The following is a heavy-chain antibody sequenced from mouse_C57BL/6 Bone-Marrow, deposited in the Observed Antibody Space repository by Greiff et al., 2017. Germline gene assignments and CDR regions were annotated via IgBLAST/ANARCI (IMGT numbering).Heavy chain of an antibody. CDR3: ARDSSGFAY. CDR2: IYPGSGNT. CDR1: GYTFTDYY. V-gene: IGHV1-76*01. Sequence: QVHVKQSGAELVRPGASVKLSCKASGYTFTDYYINWVKQRPGQGLEWIARIYPGSGNTYYNEKFKGKATLTAEKSSSTAYMQLSSLTSEDSAVYFCARDSSGFAYWGQGTLVTVSA. J-gene: IGHJ3*01. D-gene: IGHD3-2*02.